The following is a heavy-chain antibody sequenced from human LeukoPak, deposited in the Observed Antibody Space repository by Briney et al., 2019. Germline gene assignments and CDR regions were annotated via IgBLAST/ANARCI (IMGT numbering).Heavy chain of an antibody. CDR2: IIPIFGTA. CDR3: AKAEPYYYDSSGYYEYYYGMDV. J-gene: IGHJ6*02. Sequence: ASVKVSCTASGGTFSSYAISWVRQAPGQGLEWMGGIIPIFGTANYAQKFQGRVTITADESTSTAYMELSSLRSEDTAVYYCAKAEPYYYDSSGYYEYYYGMDVWGQGTTVTVSS. V-gene: IGHV1-69*01. CDR1: GGTFSSYA. D-gene: IGHD3-22*01.